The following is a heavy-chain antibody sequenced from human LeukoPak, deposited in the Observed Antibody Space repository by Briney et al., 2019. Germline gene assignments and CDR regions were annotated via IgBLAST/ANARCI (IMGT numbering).Heavy chain of an antibody. Sequence: GGSLRLSCAASGFIFDDYAMHWVRQAPGKGLEWVAVISYDGSNKYYADSVKGRFTISRDNSKNTLYLQMNSLRAEDTAVYYCAKGRYGEKVVGGMDVWGQGTTVTVSS. CDR2: ISYDGSNK. J-gene: IGHJ6*02. V-gene: IGHV3-30*18. CDR3: AKGRYGEKVVGGMDV. D-gene: IGHD4-17*01. CDR1: GFIFDDYA.